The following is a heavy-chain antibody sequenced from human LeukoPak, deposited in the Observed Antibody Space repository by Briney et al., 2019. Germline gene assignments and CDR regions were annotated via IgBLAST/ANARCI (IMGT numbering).Heavy chain of an antibody. Sequence: SETLSLTCAVYGGSFSGYYWSWIRQPPGKGLEWIGEINHSGSTNYNPSLKSRVTISVDTPKNQFSLKLSSVTAADTAVYYCAGASAAAQGYWGQGTLVTVSS. D-gene: IGHD6-13*01. J-gene: IGHJ4*02. CDR1: GGSFSGYY. CDR3: AGASAAAQGY. V-gene: IGHV4-34*01. CDR2: INHSGST.